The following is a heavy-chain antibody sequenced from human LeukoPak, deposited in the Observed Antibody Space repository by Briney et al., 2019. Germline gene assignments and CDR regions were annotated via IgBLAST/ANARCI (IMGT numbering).Heavy chain of an antibody. J-gene: IGHJ2*01. V-gene: IGHV4-34*01. Sequence: SETLSLTCADYGGSFSGYYWSWIRQPPGKGLEWIGEINHSGSTNYNPSLKSRVTISVDTSKNQFSLKLSSVTAADTAVYYCARQTIFGVVITYWYFDLWGRGTLVTVSS. CDR2: INHSGST. CDR3: ARQTIFGVVITYWYFDL. D-gene: IGHD3-3*01. CDR1: GGSFSGYY.